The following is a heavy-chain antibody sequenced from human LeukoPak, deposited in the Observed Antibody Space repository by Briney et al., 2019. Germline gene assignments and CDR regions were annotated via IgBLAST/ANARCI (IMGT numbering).Heavy chain of an antibody. CDR2: IYSGGST. CDR1: GFTFSSDW. D-gene: IGHD5-18*01. V-gene: IGHV3-53*01. CDR3: ARYHTALNY. J-gene: IGHJ4*02. Sequence: GGSLRLSCAASGFTFSSDWMTWVRQAPGKGLEWVSVIYSGGSTYYADSVKGRFTISRDNSKNTLYLQMNNVRVEDTAVYFCARYHTALNYWGQGTLVTASS.